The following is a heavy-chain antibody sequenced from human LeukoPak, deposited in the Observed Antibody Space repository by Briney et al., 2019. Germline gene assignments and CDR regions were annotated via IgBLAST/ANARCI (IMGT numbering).Heavy chain of an antibody. D-gene: IGHD3/OR15-3a*01. CDR1: GGSFSGYY. V-gene: IGHV4-34*01. Sequence: SETLSLTCAVYGGSFSGYYWSWIRQPPKKGLEWIGEINHSGSTNYNPSLKSRVTISVDTSKNQFSLKVRSVTAADTAVYYCARGVMLDQNLDYWGQGTLVTVSS. J-gene: IGHJ4*02. CDR3: ARGVMLDQNLDY. CDR2: INHSGST.